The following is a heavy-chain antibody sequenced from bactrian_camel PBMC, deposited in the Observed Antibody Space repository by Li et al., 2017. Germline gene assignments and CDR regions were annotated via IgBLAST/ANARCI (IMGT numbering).Heavy chain of an antibody. CDR2: IDSDGST. CDR1: GFTFGAYW. D-gene: IGHD6*01. CDR3: ATAYGGTWWTDFVY. Sequence: HVQLVESGGGLVQPGGSLRLSCEASGFTFGAYWMFWVRQAPGKEREGVAAIDSDGSTSYADSVKGRFTISRDVAKSTVYLQMNSLKSEDTALYYCATAYGGTWWTDFVYWGQGTQVTVS. J-gene: IGHJ6*01. V-gene: IGHV3S1*01.